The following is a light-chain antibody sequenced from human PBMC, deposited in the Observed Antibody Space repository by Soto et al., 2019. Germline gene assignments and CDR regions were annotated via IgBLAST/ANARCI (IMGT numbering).Light chain of an antibody. CDR3: QQRSNWPST. Sequence: DIVLTQSPATLSSSPGDRATLSCRASQSVSSYLAWYQQKPGQAPRLLIYDASNRASGIPSRFSGSGSGTDFTLTISSLEPEDFAVYYCQQRSNWPSTFGGGTKVEIK. CDR1: QSVSSY. V-gene: IGKV3-11*01. J-gene: IGKJ4*01. CDR2: DAS.